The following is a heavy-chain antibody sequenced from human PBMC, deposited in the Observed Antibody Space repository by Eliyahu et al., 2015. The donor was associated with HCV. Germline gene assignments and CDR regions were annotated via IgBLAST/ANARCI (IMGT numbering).Heavy chain of an antibody. Sequence: MHWVRQAPGQGLEWMGWINPNSGGTNYAQKFQGRVTMTRDTSISTAYMELSRLRSDDTAVYYCARDKPPEDGMDVWGQGTTVTVS. D-gene: IGHD1-14*01. J-gene: IGHJ6*02. CDR3: ARDKPPEDGMDV. CDR2: INPNSGGT. V-gene: IGHV1-2*02.